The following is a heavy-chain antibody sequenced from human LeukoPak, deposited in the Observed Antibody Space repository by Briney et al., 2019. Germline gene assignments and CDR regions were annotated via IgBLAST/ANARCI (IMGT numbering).Heavy chain of an antibody. CDR3: TRCNFGEFYFDY. J-gene: IGHJ4*02. CDR1: GFTFGDYG. CDR2: IRTKVYGGTT. V-gene: IGHV3-49*04. Sequence: GGSLRLSCTASGFTFGDYGMSWVRQAPGKGLEWVGFIRTKVYGGTTEYAASVKGRFVISRDDSQSIAYLQMNSLITEDTAVYYCTRCNFGEFYFDYWGQGTLVTVSS. D-gene: IGHD3-10*01.